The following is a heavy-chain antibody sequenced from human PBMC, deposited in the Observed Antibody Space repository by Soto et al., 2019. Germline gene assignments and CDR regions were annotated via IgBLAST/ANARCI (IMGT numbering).Heavy chain of an antibody. D-gene: IGHD3-22*01. V-gene: IGHV3-23*01. CDR2: ISGSGGST. CDR1: GFTFSSYA. J-gene: IGHJ4*02. CDR3: AADTYYYDRSGYYFVY. Sequence: PGGSLRLACAASGFTFSSYAMSWVRQAPGKGLEWVSAISGSGGSTYYADSVKGRFTISRDNSKNTLYLQMNSLRAEDTAVYYCAADTYYYDRSGYYFVYWGQATLVTVLL.